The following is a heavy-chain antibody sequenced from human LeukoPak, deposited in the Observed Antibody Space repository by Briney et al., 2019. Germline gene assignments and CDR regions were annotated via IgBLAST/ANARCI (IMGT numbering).Heavy chain of an antibody. CDR3: ARMPIGSSSSAIDY. V-gene: IGHV4-61*02. CDR2: IYTSGST. CDR1: GGSISSGSYY. Sequence: PSETLSLTCTVSGGSISSGSYYWSWIRQPAGKGLEWIGRIYTSGSTNYNPSLKSRVTISVDTSKNQFSLKLSSVTAADTAVYYCARMPIGSSSSAIDYWGQGTLVTVSS. D-gene: IGHD6-6*01. J-gene: IGHJ4*02.